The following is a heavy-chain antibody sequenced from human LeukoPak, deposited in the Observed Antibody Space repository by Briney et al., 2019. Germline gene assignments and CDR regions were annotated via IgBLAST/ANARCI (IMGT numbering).Heavy chain of an antibody. J-gene: IGHJ6*03. CDR3: AKSLESTNYYYHMDV. V-gene: IGHV3-23*01. CDR1: GFTFSSYG. CDR2: ISGSGGST. D-gene: IGHD2-2*01. Sequence: GGSPRLSCAASGFTFSSYGLSWVRQAPGKGLEWVSAISGSGGSTYYADSVKGRFTISRDNSKNTLYLQTNSLRAEDTAVYYCAKSLESTNYYYHMDVWGKGTTVTISS.